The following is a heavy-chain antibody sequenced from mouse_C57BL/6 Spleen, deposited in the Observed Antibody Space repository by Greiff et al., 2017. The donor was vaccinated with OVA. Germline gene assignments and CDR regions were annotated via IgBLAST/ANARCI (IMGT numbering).Heavy chain of an antibody. CDR1: GYTFTDYY. CDR3: AMGIYYDYDVWYFDV. CDR2: INPNNGGT. V-gene: IGHV1-26*01. J-gene: IGHJ1*03. Sequence: EVKLQESGPELVKPGASVKISCKASGYTFTDYYMNWVKQSHGKSLEWIGDINPNNGGTSYNQKFKGKATLTVDKSSSTAYMELRSLTSEDSAVYYCAMGIYYDYDVWYFDVWGTGTTVTVSS. D-gene: IGHD2-4*01.